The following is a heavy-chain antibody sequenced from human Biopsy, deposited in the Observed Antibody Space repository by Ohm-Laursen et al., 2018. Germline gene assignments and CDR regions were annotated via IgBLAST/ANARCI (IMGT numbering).Heavy chain of an antibody. D-gene: IGHD6-19*01. CDR3: ARGRRTSGGSYFDN. CDR2: IYDRGSTA. V-gene: IGHV4-59*01. J-gene: IGHJ4*02. Sequence: SETLSLTCTVSGDSISSYYWSWIRQPPGQGLEYIGYIYDRGSTANYNPSLESRVTMSVDMPKNQFSLKLSSVTAADTAIYYCARGRRTSGGSYFDNWGQGALVIVSP. CDR1: GDSISSYY.